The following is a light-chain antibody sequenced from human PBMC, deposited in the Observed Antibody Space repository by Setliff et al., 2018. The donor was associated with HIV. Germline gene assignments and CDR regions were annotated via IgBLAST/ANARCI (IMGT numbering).Light chain of an antibody. V-gene: IGLV2-14*01. CDR3: SSYTSSSTSVV. J-gene: IGLJ2*01. CDR2: DVS. Sequence: QSVLAQPASVSGSPGQSITISCTGTSSDVGGYNYVSWYQQHPGKAPKLMIYDVSKWPSGVSNRFSGSKSGNTASLTISGLQAEDEADYYCSSYTSSSTSVVFGGGTKVTGL. CDR1: SSDVGGYNY.